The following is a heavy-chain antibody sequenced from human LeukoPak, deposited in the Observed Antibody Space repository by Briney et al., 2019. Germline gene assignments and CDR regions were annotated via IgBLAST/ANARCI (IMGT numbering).Heavy chain of an antibody. CDR2: IIPIFGTS. D-gene: IGHD3-10*01. Sequence: SVKVSCKASGGTFSSYAISWVRQAPGQGLEWMGGIIPIFGTSNYAQKFQGRVTITADESTSTAYMELSSLRSEDTAVYFCARKHLQTPWFFLDVWGQGTTVSVSS. CDR3: ARKHLQTPWFFLDV. J-gene: IGHJ6*02. CDR1: GGTFSSYA. V-gene: IGHV1-69*13.